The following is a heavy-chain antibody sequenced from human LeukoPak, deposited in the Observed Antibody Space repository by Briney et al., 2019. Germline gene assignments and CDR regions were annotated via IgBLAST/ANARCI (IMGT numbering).Heavy chain of an antibody. D-gene: IGHD5-12*01. Sequence: PSETLSLTCAVYVGSFSGYYWSWIRQPPGKGLDGIGEINHSGSTNYNPSLKSRVTISVDTSKNQFSLKLSSVPAADTDVSYCARGYSGYASAANFDYWGQGTLVTVSS. J-gene: IGHJ4*02. CDR2: INHSGST. V-gene: IGHV4-34*01. CDR1: VGSFSGYY. CDR3: ARGYSGYASAANFDY.